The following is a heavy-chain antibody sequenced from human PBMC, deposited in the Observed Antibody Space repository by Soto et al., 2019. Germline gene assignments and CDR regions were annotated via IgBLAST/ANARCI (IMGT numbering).Heavy chain of an antibody. J-gene: IGHJ6*03. V-gene: IGHV3-9*01. CDR2: ISWNSGSI. D-gene: IGHD1-26*01. CDR1: GFTFDDYA. CDR3: AEGERAYYYYYLDV. Sequence: EVQLVESGGGLVQPGRSLRLSCAASGFTFDDYAMHWVRQAPGKGLEWVSGISWNSGSIGYADSVKGRFTISRDNAKNSLYLEMNSLRAEDTALYDCAEGERAYYYYYLDVWGKGGTVAVSS.